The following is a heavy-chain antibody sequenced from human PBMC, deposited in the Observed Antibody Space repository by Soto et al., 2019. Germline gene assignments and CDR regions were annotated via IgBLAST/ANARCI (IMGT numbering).Heavy chain of an antibody. J-gene: IGHJ4*02. CDR3: AKGGRVYYGSGSYFDS. D-gene: IGHD3-10*01. CDR2: IYHSGST. Sequence: QVQLQESGPGLVKPSGTLSLTCAVSGVSISTSNWWSWARQSPGKGLEWIGEIYHSGSTNYNPSLKSRVTISVDKSTNHFSLNLISVTAADTAVYFCAKGGRVYYGSGSYFDSWGQGILVTVSS. V-gene: IGHV4-4*02. CDR1: GVSISTSNW.